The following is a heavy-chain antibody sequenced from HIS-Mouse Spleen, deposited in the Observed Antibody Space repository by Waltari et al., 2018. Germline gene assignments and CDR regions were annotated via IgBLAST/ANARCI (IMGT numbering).Heavy chain of an antibody. CDR2: INPNRGGT. Sequence: QVQLVQSGAEVKKPGASVKVSCKASGYTFTGYYMHWVRQAPGQGLEWMGWINPNRGGTSYAQKFQGRVTMTRDTSISTAYMELSRLRSDDTAVYYCARDTDYWGQGTLVTVSS. J-gene: IGHJ4*02. V-gene: IGHV1-2*02. CDR3: ARDTDY. CDR1: GYTFTGYY.